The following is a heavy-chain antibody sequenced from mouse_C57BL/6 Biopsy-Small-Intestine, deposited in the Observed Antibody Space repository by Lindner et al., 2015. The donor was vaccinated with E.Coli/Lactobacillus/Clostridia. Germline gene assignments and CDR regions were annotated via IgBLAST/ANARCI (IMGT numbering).Heavy chain of an antibody. Sequence: VQLQESGGGLVKPGGSLKLSCAASGFTFSDYGMHWVRQAPEKGLEWVAYISRGSSTIYYSDTVKGRFTISRDNAKNTLLLQMTSLRSEDTAIYYCIRRPGTSYFDYWGQGTTLTVSS. V-gene: IGHV5-17*01. D-gene: IGHD4-1*01. CDR2: ISRGSSTI. CDR3: IRRPGTSYFDY. CDR1: GFTFSDYG. J-gene: IGHJ2*01.